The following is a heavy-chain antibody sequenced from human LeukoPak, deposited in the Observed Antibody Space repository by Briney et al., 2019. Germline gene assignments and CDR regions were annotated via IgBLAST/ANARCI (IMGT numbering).Heavy chain of an antibody. V-gene: IGHV3-20*04. CDR3: ARDLHDFWSGYYTPSYFDY. CDR1: GFTFDDYG. D-gene: IGHD3-3*01. J-gene: IGHJ4*02. CDR2: INWNGGST. Sequence: PGGSLRLSCAASGFTFDDYGMSWVRQAPGKGLEWVSGINWNGGSTGYADSVKGRFTISRDNAKNSLYLQMNSLRAEDTALHYCARDLHDFWSGYYTPSYFDYWGQGTLVTVSS.